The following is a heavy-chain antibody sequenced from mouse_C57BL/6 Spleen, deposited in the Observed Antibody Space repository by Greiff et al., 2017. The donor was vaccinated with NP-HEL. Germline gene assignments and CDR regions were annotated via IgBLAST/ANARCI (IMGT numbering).Heavy chain of an antibody. V-gene: IGHV7-3*01. CDR2: IRNNANGYTT. CDR1: GFTFTAYY. Sequence: EVTLMESGGGLVQPGGSLSLSCAASGFTFTAYYMSWVRQPPGTALEWLGFIRNNANGYTTEYRASVKGRFTISRDNSQSILYLQMNALEAEDSATYYCARSIYYGPYGGYFDFWGKGTTVTVSS. CDR3: ARSIYYGPYGGYFDF. D-gene: IGHD2-1*01. J-gene: IGHJ1*03.